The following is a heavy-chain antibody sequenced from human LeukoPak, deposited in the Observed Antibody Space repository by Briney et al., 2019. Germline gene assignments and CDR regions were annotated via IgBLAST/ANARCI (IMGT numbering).Heavy chain of an antibody. Sequence: PSETLSLTCTVSGGSISSYYWSWIRQPPGKGLEWTGYIYYSGNTNYNPSLKSRVTISVDTSKNQFSLKLSSVTAADTAVYYCARHGCSGGSCSFDYWGQGTLVTVSS. CDR1: GGSISSYY. CDR3: ARHGCSGGSCSFDY. V-gene: IGHV4-59*08. J-gene: IGHJ4*02. CDR2: IYYSGNT. D-gene: IGHD2-15*01.